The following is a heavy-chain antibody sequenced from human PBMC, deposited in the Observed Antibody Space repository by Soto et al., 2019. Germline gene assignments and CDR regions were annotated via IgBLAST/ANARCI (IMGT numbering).Heavy chain of an antibody. D-gene: IGHD1-26*01. Sequence: EVQLVETGGGLIQPGGSLRLSCLASGFSVTTNYIIWVSQPPGKGLEWVSTTFTGGSTHYADSVKGRFSISRDNSKNTVYLQMNNLRVEDTAVYYCAKKPPSSIQGWAFGMDVWGQGTTVSVSS. J-gene: IGHJ6*02. CDR3: AKKPPSSIQGWAFGMDV. V-gene: IGHV3-53*02. CDR2: TFTGGST. CDR1: GFSVTTNY.